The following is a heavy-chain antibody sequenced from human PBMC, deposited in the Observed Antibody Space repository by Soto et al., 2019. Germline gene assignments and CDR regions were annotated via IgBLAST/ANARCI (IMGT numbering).Heavy chain of an antibody. V-gene: IGHV3-48*01. D-gene: IGHD6-13*01. J-gene: IGHJ5*02. Sequence: EVQLVESGGGLEQPGGSLRLSCAASGFTFSDYSMTWVRQAPGKGLEWLSYIGSSGSPIKYADSVMGRFTISRDNAKSSLYLQMNSLRAEDTAVYYCARGLGSSWFFLWGQGTLVTVSS. CDR3: ARGLGSSWFFL. CDR2: IGSSGSPI. CDR1: GFTFSDYS.